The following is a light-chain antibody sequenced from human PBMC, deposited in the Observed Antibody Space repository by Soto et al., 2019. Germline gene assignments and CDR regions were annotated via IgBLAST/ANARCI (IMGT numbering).Light chain of an antibody. CDR3: QQANSFPYT. CDR1: QSISSL. CDR2: DAS. J-gene: IGKJ2*01. Sequence: EIVMTQSPATLSVSPGERATLSCRASQSISSLLAWYQQKPGKAPRLLIYDASSMASGVPARFSGSGSGTDFTLTISSLQPEDFATYYCQQANSFPYTFGQGTKVDIK. V-gene: IGKV3D-15*01.